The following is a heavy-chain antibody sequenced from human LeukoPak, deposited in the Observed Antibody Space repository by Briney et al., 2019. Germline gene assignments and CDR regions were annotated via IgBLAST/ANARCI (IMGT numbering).Heavy chain of an antibody. J-gene: IGHJ4*02. CDR1: GFTFSSYE. V-gene: IGHV3-48*03. Sequence: PGGSLRLSCAASGFTFSSYEMNWVRQAPGKGLEWVSYISSSGSTIYYADSVKGRFTISRVNAKNSLYLRMNSLRAEDTAVYYCARDPGAYSSSPIDYWGQGNLVTVSS. CDR2: ISSSGSTI. D-gene: IGHD6-6*01. CDR3: ARDPGAYSSSPIDY.